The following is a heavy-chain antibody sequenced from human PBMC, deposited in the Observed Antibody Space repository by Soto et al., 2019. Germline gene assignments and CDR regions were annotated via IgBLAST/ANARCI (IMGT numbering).Heavy chain of an antibody. Sequence: PWGCLRLSCAVCGVTVTSNGVGGVRQDPGKGLEWVSAISPNGQGIWYADSVKGRFTISRDISRNTVFLQMDSLRAEDTAVYYCAKDRQYPRDYFHYWGQGTLVTVSS. CDR2: ISPNGQGI. CDR1: GVTVTSNG. V-gene: IGHV3-23*01. D-gene: IGHD4-4*01. CDR3: AKDRQYPRDYFHY. J-gene: IGHJ4*02.